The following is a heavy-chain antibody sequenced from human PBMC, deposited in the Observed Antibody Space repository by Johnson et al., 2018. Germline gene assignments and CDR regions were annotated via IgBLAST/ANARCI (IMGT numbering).Heavy chain of an antibody. V-gene: IGHV3-21*01. CDR1: GFTFSSYS. D-gene: IGHD2-15*01. Sequence: VQLVESGGGLVKPGGSLRLSCAASGFTFSSYSMNWVRQAPGKGLEWVSSISSSSSYIYYADSVKGRFTLSRDNAKNSLYLQMNSLRAEDTAVYYCARKAVDAFDIWGQGTMVTVSS. J-gene: IGHJ3*02. CDR2: ISSSSSYI. CDR3: ARKAVDAFDI.